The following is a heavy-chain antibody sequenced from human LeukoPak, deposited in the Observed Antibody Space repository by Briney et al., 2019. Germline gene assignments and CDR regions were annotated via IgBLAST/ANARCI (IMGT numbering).Heavy chain of an antibody. CDR1: GGSISSGGYY. D-gene: IGHD4-11*01. J-gene: IGHJ5*02. Sequence: SQTLSLTCTVSGGSISSGGYYWSWIRQHPGKGLEWIGYIYYSGSTYYNPSLKSRVTMSVDTSKNQFSLKLSSVTAADTAVYYCAGNSNGHHSWFDPWGQGTLVTVSP. V-gene: IGHV4-31*03. CDR3: AGNSNGHHSWFDP. CDR2: IYYSGST.